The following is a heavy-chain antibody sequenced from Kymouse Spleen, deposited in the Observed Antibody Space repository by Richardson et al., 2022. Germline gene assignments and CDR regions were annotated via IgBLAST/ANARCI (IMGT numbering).Heavy chain of an antibody. CDR2: IYYSGST. CDR1: GGSISSYY. CDR3: ARVAAAAGNYFDY. Sequence: QVQLQESGPGLVKPSETLSLTCTVSGGSISSYYWSWIRQPPGKGLEWIGYIYYSGSTNYNPSLKSRVTISVDTSKNQFSLKLSSVTAADTAVYYCARVAAAAGNYFDYWGQGTLVTVSS. J-gene: IGHJ4*02. D-gene: IGHD6-13*01. V-gene: IGHV4-59*01.